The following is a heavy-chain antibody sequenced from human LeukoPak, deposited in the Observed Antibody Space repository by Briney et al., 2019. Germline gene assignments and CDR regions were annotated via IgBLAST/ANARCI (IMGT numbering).Heavy chain of an antibody. CDR3: ARVDDLDAFDM. D-gene: IGHD2-2*03. CDR2: INHNGNVN. Sequence: PGGSLRLSCAASGFTFSSYWMNWARQAPGKGLEWVASINHNGNVNYYVDSVKGRFTISRDNSKNTPYLQMNSLRGEDTAVYYCARVDDLDAFDMWGQGTMVTVSS. V-gene: IGHV3-7*01. J-gene: IGHJ3*02. CDR1: GFTFSSYW.